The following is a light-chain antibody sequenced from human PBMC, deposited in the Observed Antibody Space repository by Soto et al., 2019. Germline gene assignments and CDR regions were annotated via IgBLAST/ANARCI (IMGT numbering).Light chain of an antibody. J-gene: IGLJ1*01. CDR3: AAWDDSLSGYV. CDR1: SPNIGGNT. CDR2: SNN. Sequence: QAVVTQPPSASGTPGQRVTISCSGSSPNIGGNTVNWYQQFPGTAPKLLIYSNNQRPSGVPDRFSGAKSGTSASLAISGLQSEDEADYYCAAWDDSLSGYVFGTGTKLTVL. V-gene: IGLV1-44*01.